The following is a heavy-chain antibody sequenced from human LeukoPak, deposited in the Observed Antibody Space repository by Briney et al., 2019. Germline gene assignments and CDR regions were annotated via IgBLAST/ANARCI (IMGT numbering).Heavy chain of an antibody. D-gene: IGHD3-22*01. CDR3: ARDRHYYDSSGYPFDY. Sequence: GGSLRLSCAASGFTFSSYAMSWVRQAPGKGLEWVSAISGSGGSTYYADSVKGRFTISRDNSKNTLYLQMNSLRSDDTAVYYCARDRHYYDSSGYPFDYWGQGTLVTVSS. J-gene: IGHJ4*02. CDR1: GFTFSSYA. V-gene: IGHV3-23*01. CDR2: ISGSGGST.